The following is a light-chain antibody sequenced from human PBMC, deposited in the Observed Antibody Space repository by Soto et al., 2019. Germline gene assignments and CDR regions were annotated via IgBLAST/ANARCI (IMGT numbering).Light chain of an antibody. J-gene: IGKJ3*01. CDR3: QQYNSWPPLFT. V-gene: IGKV3D-15*01. CDR2: GAS. CDR1: QSIATN. Sequence: EIVMTQSPAILSLSPGETATLSCRASQSIATNLAWYQQRPGQAPRLLIYGASTRATDVPARFSGSVSGTEFILSITRLQSEAFAVYYCQQYNSWPPLFTFGPGTTLDL.